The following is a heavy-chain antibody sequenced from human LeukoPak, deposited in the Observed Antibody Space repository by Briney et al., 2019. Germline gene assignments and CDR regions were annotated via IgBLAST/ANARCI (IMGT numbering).Heavy chain of an antibody. D-gene: IGHD1-26*01. Sequence: ASVKVSCKVSGYTLTELSMHWVQQAPGKGLEWMGGFDPEDGETIYAQKFQGRVTMTEDTSTDTAYMELSSLRSEDTAVYYCATEPLSGSYRGYYFDYWGQGTLVTVSS. CDR2: FDPEDGET. CDR1: GYTLTELS. V-gene: IGHV1-24*01. CDR3: ATEPLSGSYRGYYFDY. J-gene: IGHJ4*02.